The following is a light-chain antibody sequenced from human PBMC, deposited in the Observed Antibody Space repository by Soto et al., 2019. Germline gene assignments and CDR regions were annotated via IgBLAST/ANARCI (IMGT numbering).Light chain of an antibody. Sequence: VLTQSPGTLSLSPGDRVTLSCRASQSIRNVLNWYQQKPGQAPRLLIYDASNRATGIPARFSGRGFGTDFSLTISSLEPEDFARYYCQHREDRPPMYTFGRGTRLEI. J-gene: IGKJ2*01. CDR2: DAS. CDR3: QHREDRPPMYT. CDR1: QSIRNV. V-gene: IGKV3-11*01.